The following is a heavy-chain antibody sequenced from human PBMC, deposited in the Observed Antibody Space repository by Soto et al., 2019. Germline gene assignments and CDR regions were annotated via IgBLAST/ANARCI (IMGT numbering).Heavy chain of an antibody. Sequence: QVQLVQSGAEVKKPGASVKVSCKASGYTFTAYYMHWVRQAPGQGLEWMGWINPNSGGTYHAQNFQGRVTMTRDTSTTTAYMELASLRSDETAVYYCARGGGRGYNELDPWGHGTLVIVSP. CDR3: ARGGGRGYNELDP. J-gene: IGHJ5*02. CDR2: INPNSGGT. D-gene: IGHD5-12*01. V-gene: IGHV1-2*02. CDR1: GYTFTAYY.